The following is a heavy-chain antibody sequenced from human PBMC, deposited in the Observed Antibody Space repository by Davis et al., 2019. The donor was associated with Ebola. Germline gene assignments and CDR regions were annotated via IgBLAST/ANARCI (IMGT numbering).Heavy chain of an antibody. Sequence: ASVQVSCKASGYTFTGYYMHWVRQPPGQGLEWMGRINPNSGGTNYAQNFQGRVTMTRDTSISTAYMELSSLRSEDTAVYYCARGTLRYFDWLLYYFDYWGQGTLVTVSS. CDR3: ARGTLRYFDWLLYYFDY. CDR2: INPNSGGT. CDR1: GYTFTGYY. J-gene: IGHJ4*02. D-gene: IGHD3-9*01. V-gene: IGHV1-2*06.